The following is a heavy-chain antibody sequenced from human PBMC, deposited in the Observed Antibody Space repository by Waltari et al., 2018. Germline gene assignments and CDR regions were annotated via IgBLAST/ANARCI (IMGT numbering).Heavy chain of an antibody. Sequence: QVQLQQWGAGLLKPSETLSLTCAVYGGSFSGYYWSWIRQPPGKGLEWIGEINHSGSTTYNPSLKSRVTISVDTSKNQFSLKLSSVTAADTAVYYCARGGGLGYWGQGTLVTVSS. V-gene: IGHV4-34*01. D-gene: IGHD3-16*01. J-gene: IGHJ4*02. CDR1: GGSFSGYY. CDR2: INHSGST. CDR3: ARGGGLGY.